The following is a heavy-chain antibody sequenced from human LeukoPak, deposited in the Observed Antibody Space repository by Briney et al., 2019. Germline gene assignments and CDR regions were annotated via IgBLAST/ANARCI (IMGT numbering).Heavy chain of an antibody. Sequence: GGPLRLSCAASGFTYSSYRMGWVRHAPGKGLEWVANIKQEGREIYYVDSVKGRFTISRDIDKHSLYLNMNSLRAGDAAVYYCARFNGQWLFDAFDIWGQETMVTVPS. V-gene: IGHV3-7*01. CDR1: GFTYSSYR. CDR3: ARFNGQWLFDAFDI. D-gene: IGHD6-19*01. CDR2: IKQEGREI. J-gene: IGHJ3*02.